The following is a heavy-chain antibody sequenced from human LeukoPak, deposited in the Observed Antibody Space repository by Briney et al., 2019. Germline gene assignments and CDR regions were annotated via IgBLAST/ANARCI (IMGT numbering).Heavy chain of an antibody. CDR3: AKDVLRYFDWLLEDAFDI. CDR1: GFTFDDYA. V-gene: IGHV3-9*01. D-gene: IGHD3-9*01. CDR2: ISWNGGSI. Sequence: GGSLRLSCAASGFTFDDYAMHWVRQAPGKGLEWVSGISWNGGSIAYADSVKGRFTISRDNARNSLYLQMNSLRAEDTAVYYCAKDVLRYFDWLLEDAFDIWGQGTMVTVSS. J-gene: IGHJ3*02.